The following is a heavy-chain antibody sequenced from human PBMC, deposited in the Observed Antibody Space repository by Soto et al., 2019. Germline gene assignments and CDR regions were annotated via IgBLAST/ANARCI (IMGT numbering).Heavy chain of an antibody. V-gene: IGHV4-39*01. J-gene: IGHJ4*02. D-gene: IGHD1-26*01. CDR3: ARLRLREPQDY. CDR1: GFSISTNTYY. CDR2: ISYSGTT. Sequence: PSETLSLTCSVSGFSISTNTYYWGWLRQPPGKGLEYIGSISYSGTTYYNPSLKSRVTMSAGTSKNQFSLNLSSVTATDTAIYFCARLRLREPQDYWGQGTLVTVSS.